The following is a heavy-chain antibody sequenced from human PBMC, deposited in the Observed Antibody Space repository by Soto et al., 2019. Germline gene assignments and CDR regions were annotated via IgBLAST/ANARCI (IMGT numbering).Heavy chain of an antibody. V-gene: IGHV1-18*01. Sequence: ASVKVSCKASGYTFTSYGISWVRQAPGQGLEWMGWISAYNGNTNYAQKLQGRVTMTTDTSTSTAYMELRSLRSDDTAVYYCARVVGDFWSGYYTGAFDIWGQGTMVTVSS. CDR2: ISAYNGNT. J-gene: IGHJ3*02. D-gene: IGHD3-3*01. CDR1: GYTFTSYG. CDR3: ARVVGDFWSGYYTGAFDI.